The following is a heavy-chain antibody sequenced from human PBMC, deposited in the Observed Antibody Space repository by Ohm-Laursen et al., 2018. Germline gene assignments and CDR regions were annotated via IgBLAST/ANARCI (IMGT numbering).Heavy chain of an antibody. V-gene: IGHV4-61*01. D-gene: IGHD3-3*01. CDR2: IYSSGNT. CDR3: ARGGRVVEWSYGEFFFDS. Sequence: GTLSLTCSVSGGPVSSGSYYWSWIRQPPGKGLQWLGYIYSSGNTNYDPSLQNRFTMSVDTSKNQFSLTVTSVTAADTAIYFCARGGRVVEWSYGEFFFDSWGQGSRVTVSS. CDR1: GGPVSSGSYY. J-gene: IGHJ4*02.